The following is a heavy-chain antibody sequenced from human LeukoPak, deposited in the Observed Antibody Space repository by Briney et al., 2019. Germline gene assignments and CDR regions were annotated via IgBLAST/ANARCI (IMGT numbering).Heavy chain of an antibody. D-gene: IGHD3-9*01. V-gene: IGHV3-23*01. CDR2: ISGSGSNM. Sequence: GRSLRLSCAASGFTFSSYAMNWVRQAPGKGLEWVSVISGSGSNMYYAESVKGRFTISRDNSKNTVDLEMNTLRAEDTAVYYCAKWGDYDILTGYYVSDFWGQGTLVTVSS. J-gene: IGHJ4*02. CDR1: GFTFSSYA. CDR3: AKWGDYDILTGYYVSDF.